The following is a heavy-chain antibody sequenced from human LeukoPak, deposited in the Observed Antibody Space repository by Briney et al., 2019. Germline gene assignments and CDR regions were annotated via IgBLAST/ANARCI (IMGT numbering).Heavy chain of an antibody. CDR1: GFTVRSNY. CDR3: ARGLGGSMVETYYYGMDV. Sequence: GGSLRLSCAASGFTVRSNYMGWVREAPGKGLERVSVIYSGGSTNYADSVKGRFTISRDNSKNTLYLQMNRLRDEDTAVYYCARGLGGSMVETYYYGMDVWGQGTTVTVSS. D-gene: IGHD3-10*01. V-gene: IGHV3-66*01. J-gene: IGHJ6*02. CDR2: IYSGGST.